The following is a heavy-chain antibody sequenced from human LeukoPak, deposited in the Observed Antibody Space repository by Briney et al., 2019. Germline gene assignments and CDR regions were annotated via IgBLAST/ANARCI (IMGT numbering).Heavy chain of an antibody. V-gene: IGHV3-74*01. CDR2: INSDGSST. D-gene: IGHD3-9*01. J-gene: IGHJ6*02. CDR3: ARSDFDWLLYYYYGMDV. CDR1: GFTFSSYW. Sequence: GGSLRLSCAAYGFTFSSYWMHWVRQAPGKGLVWVSRINSDGSSTSYADSVKGRFTISRDNAKNTLYLQMNSLRAEDTAVYYCARSDFDWLLYYYYGMDVWGQGTTVTVSS.